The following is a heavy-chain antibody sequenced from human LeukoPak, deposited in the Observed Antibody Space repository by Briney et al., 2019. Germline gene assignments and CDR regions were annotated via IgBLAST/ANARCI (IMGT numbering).Heavy chain of an antibody. CDR3: SRDRCTGGSCYGLDH. CDR2: IWYDGSKK. V-gene: IGHV3-33*01. Sequence: GRSLRLSCAASGFSFSDYGMHWVRQAPGKGLEWVAVIWYDGSKKYYADSVKGRFTISRDNSRNTLYLQMNSLRAEDAAAYYCSRDRCTGGSCYGLDHWGQGTLVTVSS. J-gene: IGHJ4*02. CDR1: GFSFSDYG. D-gene: IGHD2-15*01.